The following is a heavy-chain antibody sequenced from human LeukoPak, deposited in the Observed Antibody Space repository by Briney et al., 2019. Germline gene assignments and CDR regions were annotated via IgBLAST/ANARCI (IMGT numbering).Heavy chain of an antibody. CDR1: GGSISSSNYF. CDR3: ARYVVYGSGKYYFDY. J-gene: IGHJ4*02. Sequence: SETLSLTCTVSGGSISSSNYFWSWIRQPPGQELEWIASINYGGTTYYNPSLKSRVTISVGTSKNQFSLRLSSVTAADTAVYLCARYVVYGSGKYYFDYWGQGSLVTVSS. V-gene: IGHV4-39*01. CDR2: INYGGTT. D-gene: IGHD3-10*01.